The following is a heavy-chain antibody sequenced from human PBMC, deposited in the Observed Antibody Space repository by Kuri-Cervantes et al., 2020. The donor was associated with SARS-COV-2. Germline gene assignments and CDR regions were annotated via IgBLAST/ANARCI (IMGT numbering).Heavy chain of an antibody. V-gene: IGHV1-46*01. J-gene: IGHJ4*02. Sequence: ASVKVSCKASGYTFTSYGISCVRQAPGQGLEWMGIMNPSGGSTSFAQKFQGRVTMTRDTSTSTVYMELSSLRSEDTAVYYCDRDPTLSSGSYYSSFDYWGQGTLVTVSS. D-gene: IGHD3-10*01. CDR1: GYTFTSYG. CDR3: DRDPTLSSGSYYSSFDY. CDR2: MNPSGGST.